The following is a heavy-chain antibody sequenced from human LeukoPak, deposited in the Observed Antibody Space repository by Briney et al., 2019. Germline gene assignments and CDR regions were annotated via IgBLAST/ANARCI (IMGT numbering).Heavy chain of an antibody. Sequence: PGASVKVSCKASGYTFTSYGISWVRQAPGQGLEWMGWISAYNGNTNYAQKLQGRVTMTTDTSTSTAYMELRSLRSDDTAVYYCARQKNRVKWELLSGQGVDWFDPWGQGTLVTVSS. J-gene: IGHJ5*02. D-gene: IGHD1-26*01. CDR1: GYTFTSYG. CDR3: ARQKNRVKWELLSGQGVDWFDP. V-gene: IGHV1-18*01. CDR2: ISAYNGNT.